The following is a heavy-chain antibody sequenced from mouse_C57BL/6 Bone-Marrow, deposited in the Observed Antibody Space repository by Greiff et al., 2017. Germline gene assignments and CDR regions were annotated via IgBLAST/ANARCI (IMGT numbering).Heavy chain of an antibody. D-gene: IGHD1-1*01. J-gene: IGHJ2*01. Sequence: VQLKESGPGMVKPSQSLSLTCTVTGYSITSGYDWHWIRHFPGNKLEWMGYISYSGSTNYNPSLKSRISITHDTSKNHFFLKLNSVTTEDTATYYCARDLITTVAQNYWGQGTTLTVSS. V-gene: IGHV3-1*01. CDR2: ISYSGST. CDR1: GYSITSGYD. CDR3: ARDLITTVAQNY.